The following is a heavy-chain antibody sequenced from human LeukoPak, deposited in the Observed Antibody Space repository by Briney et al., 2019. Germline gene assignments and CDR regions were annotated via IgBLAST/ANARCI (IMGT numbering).Heavy chain of an antibody. D-gene: IGHD5-18*01. CDR2: IYGIGGP. Sequence: PSGTLSLTCIVSGDSSSPSYWSWIRQPPGKGLEWVGYIYGIGGPNYNPSLKSRVTISLDTSKTQVSLKLSSVTAADTAVYYCARHVVRLGYSYGMDVWGPGTTVTVSS. CDR3: ARHVVRLGYSYGMDV. J-gene: IGHJ6*02. CDR1: GDSSSPSY. V-gene: IGHV4-59*08.